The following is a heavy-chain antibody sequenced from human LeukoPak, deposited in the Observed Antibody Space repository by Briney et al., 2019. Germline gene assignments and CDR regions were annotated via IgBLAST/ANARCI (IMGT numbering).Heavy chain of an antibody. V-gene: IGHV4-59*01. Sequence: PSETLSLTCTVSGGSISSYYWSWIRQPPGKGREGRGYIYYSGSTNYNPSVKRRVTISVDPSKNQFSLKLSSVTAADTAVYYCARVRPGIAAAGTNWFDPWGQGTLVTVSS. CDR3: ARVRPGIAAAGTNWFDP. J-gene: IGHJ5*02. CDR2: IYYSGST. D-gene: IGHD6-13*01. CDR1: GGSISSYY.